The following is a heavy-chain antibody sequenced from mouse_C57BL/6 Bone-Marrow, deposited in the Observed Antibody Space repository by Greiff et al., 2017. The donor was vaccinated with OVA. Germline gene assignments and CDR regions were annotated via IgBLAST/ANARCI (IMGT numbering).Heavy chain of an antibody. J-gene: IGHJ1*03. CDR2: IHPNSGST. Sequence: QVQLQQPGAELVKPGASVKLSCKASGYTFTSYWMHWVKQRPGQGLEWIGMIHPNSGSTNYNEKFKSKATLTVAKSSSTAYMQLSSLTSEDSAVYYGAIQSSSYGYVDVWGTGTTVTVAS. CDR3: AIQSSSYGYVDV. V-gene: IGHV1-64*01. D-gene: IGHD1-1*01. CDR1: GYTFTSYW.